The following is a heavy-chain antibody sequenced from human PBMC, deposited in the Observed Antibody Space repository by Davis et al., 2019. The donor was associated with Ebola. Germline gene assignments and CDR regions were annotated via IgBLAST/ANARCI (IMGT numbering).Heavy chain of an antibody. CDR3: ARPTSARDLDGLDI. Sequence: GESLKISCKDPGYNFRNYWIAWVRQMPGKGLEFMGIIFPGDSDTKYSPSFQGQVTISADKSINTAYLQWSSLRVSDTAMYYCARPTSARDLDGLDIWGQGTMVTVSS. V-gene: IGHV5-51*01. CDR1: GYNFRNYW. CDR2: IFPGDSDT. J-gene: IGHJ3*02.